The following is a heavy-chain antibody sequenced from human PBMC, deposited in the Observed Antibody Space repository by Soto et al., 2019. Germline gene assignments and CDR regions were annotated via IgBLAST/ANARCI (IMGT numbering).Heavy chain of an antibody. D-gene: IGHD2-2*03. CDR2: IYYSGST. CDR3: AREELDIVVVPAALNGFDL. Sequence: QVQLQESGPGLVKPSQTLSLTCTVSGGSISSGGYYWSWIRQHPGKGLEWIGYIYYSGSTYYNPSLKSRVTISVDTSKNQFSLKLSSVTAADTAVYYCAREELDIVVVPAALNGFDLWGPGTLVTVSS. CDR1: GGSISSGGYY. J-gene: IGHJ5*02. V-gene: IGHV4-31*03.